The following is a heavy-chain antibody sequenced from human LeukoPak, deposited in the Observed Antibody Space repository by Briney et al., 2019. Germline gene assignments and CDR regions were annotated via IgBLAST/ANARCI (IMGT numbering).Heavy chain of an antibody. CDR1: GYTFTSYY. D-gene: IGHD4-17*01. CDR2: INPSGGST. J-gene: IGHJ4*02. CDR3: ARNPVTRKYFDS. Sequence: ASVKVSCKASGYTFTSYYMHWVRQAPGQGLEWMGIINPSGGSTRYAQKFQGRVTMTRDTSTSTVYMELSSLRSEDTAVYYCARNPVTRKYFDSWGQGTLVTVSS. V-gene: IGHV1-46*01.